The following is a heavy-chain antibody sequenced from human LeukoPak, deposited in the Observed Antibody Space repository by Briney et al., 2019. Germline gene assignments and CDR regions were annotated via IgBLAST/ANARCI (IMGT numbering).Heavy chain of an antibody. D-gene: IGHD3-10*01. CDR1: GDXVSSNSAA. Sequence: SQTLSLTCAISGDXVSSNSAAWNWIRQSPSRGLEWLGRTYYRSKWYNDYAVSVKSRVSINPDTSKNQISLQLNSVTPEDTAVYYCVKTMGVLGYYVMGVWGQGTTVTVSS. J-gene: IGHJ6*02. V-gene: IGHV6-1*01. CDR2: TYYRSKWYN. CDR3: VKTMGVLGYYVMGV.